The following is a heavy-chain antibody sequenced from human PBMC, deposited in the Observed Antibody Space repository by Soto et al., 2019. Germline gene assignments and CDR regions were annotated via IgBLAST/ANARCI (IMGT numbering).Heavy chain of an antibody. J-gene: IGHJ4*02. D-gene: IGHD3-10*01. CDR3: ARRGGPGFDY. CDR1: GGSIRSYY. CDR2: IFYRGST. V-gene: IGHV4-59*08. Sequence: PSETLALTCTVSGGSIRSYYWSLIPQPPREGLEWIGYIFYRGSTHYNPPLQGRVTIAVDTAKNQFSPKLSSVTAPNPALFYCARRGGPGFDYWGQGTLVTVSS.